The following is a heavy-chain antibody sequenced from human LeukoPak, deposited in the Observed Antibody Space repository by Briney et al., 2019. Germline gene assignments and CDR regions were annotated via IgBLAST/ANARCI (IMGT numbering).Heavy chain of an antibody. D-gene: IGHD1-26*01. CDR2: ISGSGGGA. J-gene: IGHJ4*02. CDR1: GFTFSSYA. Sequence: PGGSLRLSCAASGFTFSSYAMSWIRQAPGKGLEWVSTISGSGGGAYYADSVKGRFTISRDDYKNTLSLQMNSLRAEDTAVYYCVKDLGRYRNNCFDYWGQGTLVTVSS. CDR3: VKDLGRYRNNCFDY. V-gene: IGHV3-23*01.